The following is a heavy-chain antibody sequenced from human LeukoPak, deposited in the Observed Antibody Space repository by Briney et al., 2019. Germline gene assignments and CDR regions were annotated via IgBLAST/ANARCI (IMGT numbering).Heavy chain of an antibody. J-gene: IGHJ4*02. D-gene: IGHD5-24*01. CDR1: GFTFSSYG. CDR2: IWYDGSNR. Sequence: GGSLRLSCAASGFTFSSYGMHWVRQAPGKGLEWVAVIWYDGSNRYYADSVKGRFTISRDNSKNTLYLQTNSLRAEDTAVYYCARVMDGDGFSPDYWGQGTLVTVSS. CDR3: ARVMDGDGFSPDY. V-gene: IGHV3-33*01.